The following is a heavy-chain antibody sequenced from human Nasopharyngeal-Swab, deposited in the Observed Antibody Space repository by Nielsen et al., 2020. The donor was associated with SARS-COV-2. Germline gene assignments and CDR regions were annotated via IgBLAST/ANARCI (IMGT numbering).Heavy chain of an antibody. CDR2: ISSSSSTI. D-gene: IGHD6-6*01. V-gene: IGHV3-48*04. J-gene: IGHJ3*02. CDR3: AHSSLSAFDI. Sequence: WIRQPPGKGLEWVSYISSSSSTIYYADSVKGRFTISRDNAKNSLYLQMNSLRAEDTAVYYCAHSSLSAFDIWGQGTMGTVSS.